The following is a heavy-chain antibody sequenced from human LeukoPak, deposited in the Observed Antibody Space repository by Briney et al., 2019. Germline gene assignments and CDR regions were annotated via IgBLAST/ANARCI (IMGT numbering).Heavy chain of an antibody. CDR2: INQDGSEM. Sequence: GGSLRLSCAASGFTFSNYWMSWVRQAPGKGLEWLANINQDGSEMFYVDSVRGRFTISRHNDKNSLSLQINSVRADDTPVYYCARDQGSMRVLRSPHWYFDLWGRGTVVSVPS. CDR3: ARDQGSMRVLRSPHWYFDL. J-gene: IGHJ2*01. D-gene: IGHD3-3*01. CDR1: GFTFSNYW. V-gene: IGHV3-7*01.